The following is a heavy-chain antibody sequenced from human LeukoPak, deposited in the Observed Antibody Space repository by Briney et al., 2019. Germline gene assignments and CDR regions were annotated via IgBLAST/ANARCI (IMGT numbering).Heavy chain of an antibody. D-gene: IGHD5-18*01. Sequence: SETLSLTCTVSGGSISSYYWSWIRQPPGKGLEWIGYIYYSGSTNYNPSLKSRVTISVDTSKNQFSLKLSSVTAADTAVYYCAGAGSIVDTATYYFDYWGQGTLVTVSS. V-gene: IGHV4-59*12. CDR3: AGAGSIVDTATYYFDY. J-gene: IGHJ4*02. CDR1: GGSISSYY. CDR2: IYYSGST.